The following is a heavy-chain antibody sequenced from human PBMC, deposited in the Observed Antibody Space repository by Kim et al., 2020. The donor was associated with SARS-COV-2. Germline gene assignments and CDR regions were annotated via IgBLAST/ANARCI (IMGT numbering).Heavy chain of an antibody. J-gene: IGHJ4*02. Sequence: SVKGRFTISRDTAKNSLYLQMNSLRAEDTAVYYCARDYDFWSAMLPGFDYWGQGTLVTVSS. D-gene: IGHD3-3*01. V-gene: IGHV3-11*05. CDR3: ARDYDFWSAMLPGFDY.